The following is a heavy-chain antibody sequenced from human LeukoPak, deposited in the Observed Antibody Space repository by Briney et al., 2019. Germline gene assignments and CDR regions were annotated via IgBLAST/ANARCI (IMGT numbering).Heavy chain of an antibody. D-gene: IGHD2-21*01. CDR2: IKQDGDEK. Sequence: GGSLRLSCAASGFTLSGYWMSWVRRAPGKGLEWVANIKQDGDEKYYVDSVKGRFTISRDNAKNSAYLQINSLRVEDTAVYYGGAVSYLAFDIWGQGQWSPSLQ. CDR3: GAVSYLAFDI. J-gene: IGHJ3*02. CDR1: GFTLSGYW. V-gene: IGHV3-7*01.